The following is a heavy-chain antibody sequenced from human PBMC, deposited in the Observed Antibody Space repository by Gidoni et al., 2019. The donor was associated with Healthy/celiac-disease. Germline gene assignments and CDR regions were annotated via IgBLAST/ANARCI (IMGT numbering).Heavy chain of an antibody. CDR3: ARERDTGTYYYGMDV. D-gene: IGHD5-18*01. Sequence: QVQLQESGPGLVTHSQTLPPTCPVSVGSIRSGGYYWSWIRQHPGKGLEWIGYIYYSGSTYYNPSLKSRVTISADTSKNQFSLKLSSVTAADTAVYYCARERDTGTYYYGMDVWGQGTTVTVSS. CDR1: VGSIRSGGYY. J-gene: IGHJ6*02. CDR2: IYYSGST. V-gene: IGHV4-31*03.